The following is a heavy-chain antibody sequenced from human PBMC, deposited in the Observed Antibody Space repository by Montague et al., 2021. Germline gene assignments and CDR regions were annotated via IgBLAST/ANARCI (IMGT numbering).Heavy chain of an antibody. J-gene: IGHJ5*02. CDR1: GASITSNIYY. D-gene: IGHD6-13*01. CDR3: ARVFSSWYVGWFDP. CDR2: IYYSGNS. V-gene: IGHV4-39*07. Sequence: SETLSLTCAVSGASITSNIYYWVWIRQSPGKGLDWVGSIYYSGNSFYHPSLKSRITMAVDTSKNQFSLKLSSVTAADTAIYYCARVFSSWYVGWFDPWGQGTLVTVSS.